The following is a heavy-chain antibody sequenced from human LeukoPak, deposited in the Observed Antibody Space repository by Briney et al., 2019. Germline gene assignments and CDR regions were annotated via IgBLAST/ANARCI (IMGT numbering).Heavy chain of an antibody. V-gene: IGHV4-39*01. CDR2: IYYSGST. Sequence: PSETLSLTCTVSGGSISSSSYYWGWIRQPPGKGLEWIGSIYYSGSTYYNPSLKSRVTISVDTSKNQFSLKLSSVTAADTAVYYCARGQGIAAAGTGDYWGQGTLVTVSS. CDR3: ARGQGIAAAGTGDY. D-gene: IGHD6-13*01. CDR1: GGSISSSSYY. J-gene: IGHJ4*02.